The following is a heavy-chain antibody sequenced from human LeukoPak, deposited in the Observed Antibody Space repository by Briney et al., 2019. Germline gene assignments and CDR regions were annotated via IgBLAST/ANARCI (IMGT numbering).Heavy chain of an antibody. J-gene: IGHJ4*02. Sequence: SETLSLTCTVSGGSISSSSYYWGWIRQPPGKGLEWIGSIYYSGSTYYNPSLKSRVTISVDTSKNQFSLKLSSVTAADTAVYYCARSFLDSSGYFDYWGQGTLVTISS. CDR3: ARSFLDSSGYFDY. CDR2: IYYSGST. D-gene: IGHD3-22*01. CDR1: GGSISSSSYY. V-gene: IGHV4-39*07.